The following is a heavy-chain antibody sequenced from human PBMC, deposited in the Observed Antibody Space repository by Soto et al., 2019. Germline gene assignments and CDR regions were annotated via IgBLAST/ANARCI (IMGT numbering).Heavy chain of an antibody. CDR1: GFSFSSYA. CDR3: AKDPKATGTHH. V-gene: IGHV3-23*01. D-gene: IGHD1-1*01. J-gene: IGHJ4*02. Sequence: PGGSLRLSCAASGFSFSSYAMTWVRQVSGKGLEWVSAISGDGGSTYYADSVKGRFTISRDNSKNTLYLQMNSLRAEDTAVYYCAKDPKATGTHHWGRGTLVTVSS. CDR2: ISGDGGST.